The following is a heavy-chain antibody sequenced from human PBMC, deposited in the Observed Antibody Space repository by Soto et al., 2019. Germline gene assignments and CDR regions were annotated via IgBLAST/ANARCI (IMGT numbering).Heavy chain of an antibody. CDR1: GGTFSSYA. CDR2: IIPILTTA. CDR3: ARVAVKDDGDYDFRYAMDV. Sequence: QVQLVQSGAEVKKLGSSVKVSCKASGGTFSSYAISWVRQAPGQGLEWMGGIIPILTTADYAQKFQGRITITADGSTSTVYMELSSLRSEDTAVYYWARVAVKDDGDYDFRYAMDVWGQGTTVNVS. V-gene: IGHV1-69*01. D-gene: IGHD4-17*01. J-gene: IGHJ6*02.